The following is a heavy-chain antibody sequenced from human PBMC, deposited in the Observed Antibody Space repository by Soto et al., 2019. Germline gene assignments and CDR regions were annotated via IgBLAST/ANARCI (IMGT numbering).Heavy chain of an antibody. CDR3: AKDHRWYSSGWNPPIRN. CDR1: GFTFSSYG. D-gene: IGHD6-19*01. CDR2: ISYDGSNK. V-gene: IGHV3-30*18. J-gene: IGHJ4*02. Sequence: QVQLVESGGGVVQPGRSLRLSCAASGFTFSSYGMHWVRQAPGKGLEWVAVISYDGSNKYYADSVKGRFTIPRDNSKNTLYLQMNSLRAEDTAVYYCAKDHRWYSSGWNPPIRNWGQGTLVTVSS.